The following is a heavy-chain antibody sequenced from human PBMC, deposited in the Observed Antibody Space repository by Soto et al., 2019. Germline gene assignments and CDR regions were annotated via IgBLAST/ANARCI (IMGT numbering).Heavy chain of an antibody. D-gene: IGHD6-6*01. J-gene: IGHJ6*02. CDR2: IYPGDSDT. Sequence: PGESLKISCKGSGYSFTSYWIGWVRQMPGKGLEWMGIIYPGDSDTRYSPSFQGQVTISADKSISTAYLQWSSLKASDTAMYYCARNDYSSSFHYYYGMDVWGQGTTVTVS. CDR1: GYSFTSYW. V-gene: IGHV5-51*01. CDR3: ARNDYSSSFHYYYGMDV.